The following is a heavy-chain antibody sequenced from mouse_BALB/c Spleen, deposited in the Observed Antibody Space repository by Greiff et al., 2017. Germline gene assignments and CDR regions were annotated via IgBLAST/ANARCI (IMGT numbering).Heavy chain of an antibody. CDR3: AFYYGSSYGWFAY. Sequence: EVMLVESGAELVKPGASVKLSCTASGFNIKDTYMHWVKQRPEQGLEWIGRIDPANGNTKYDPKFQGKATITADTSSNTAYLQLSSLTSEDTAVYYCAFYYGSSYGWFAYWGQGTLVTVSA. V-gene: IGHV14-3*02. CDR2: IDPANGNT. CDR1: GFNIKDTY. D-gene: IGHD1-1*01. J-gene: IGHJ3*01.